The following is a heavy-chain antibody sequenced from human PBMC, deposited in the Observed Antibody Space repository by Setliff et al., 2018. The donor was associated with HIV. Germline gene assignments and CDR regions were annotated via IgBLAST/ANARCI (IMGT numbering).Heavy chain of an antibody. CDR3: ARMPRSGSYRYYYYGMDV. D-gene: IGHD3-10*01. J-gene: IGHJ6*02. CDR1: GDFFSSDYY. Sequence: SETLSLTCTVSGDFFSSDYYWGWIRQSPGKGLEWIGSFYETGYTYYNPSLKSRVTVSVDTSMNQFSLNLNSVTATDTAVYYCARMPRSGSYRYYYYGMDVWGQGTTVTVSS. CDR2: FYETGYT. V-gene: IGHV4-38-2*02.